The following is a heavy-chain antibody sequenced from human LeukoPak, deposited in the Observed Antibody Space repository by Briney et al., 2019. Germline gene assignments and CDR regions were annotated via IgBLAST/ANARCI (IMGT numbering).Heavy chain of an antibody. J-gene: IGHJ5*02. D-gene: IGHD3-3*01. Sequence: GASVKVSCKASGYTFIGYYMHWVRQAPGQGLEWMGWINPNTGGTNYAQKFQGWVTMTRDTSISTAYMELSRLRSDDTAVYYCARGITPRASPPRQRITIFGVVIIGPWFDPWGQGALVTVSS. CDR2: INPNTGGT. CDR3: ARGITPRASPPRQRITIFGVVIIGPWFDP. V-gene: IGHV1-2*04. CDR1: GYTFIGYY.